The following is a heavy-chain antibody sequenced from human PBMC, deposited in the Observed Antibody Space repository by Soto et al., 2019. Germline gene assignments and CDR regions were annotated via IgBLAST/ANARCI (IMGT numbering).Heavy chain of an antibody. Sequence: SETLSLTCTVSGGSISSYYWSWIRQPPGKGLEWIGYIYYSGSTNYNPSLKSRVTISVDTSKNQFSLKLSSVTAADTAVYYCARGDDVVPAVFDYWGQGTLVTSPQ. CDR3: ARGDDVVPAVFDY. J-gene: IGHJ4*02. CDR2: IYYSGST. CDR1: GGSISSYY. D-gene: IGHD2-2*01. V-gene: IGHV4-59*01.